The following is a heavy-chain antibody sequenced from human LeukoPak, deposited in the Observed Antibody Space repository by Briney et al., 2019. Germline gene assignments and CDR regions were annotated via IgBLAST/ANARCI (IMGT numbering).Heavy chain of an antibody. Sequence: GGSLRLPCATSGFTFSDYYMSWIRQAPGKGLEWVSYISSSGSTIYYADSVKGRFTISRDNAKNSLYLQMNSLRAEDTAVYYCAREDKYSSSSGAFDIWGQGTMVIVSS. J-gene: IGHJ3*02. CDR1: GFTFSDYY. D-gene: IGHD6-6*01. V-gene: IGHV3-11*04. CDR3: AREDKYSSSSGAFDI. CDR2: ISSSGSTI.